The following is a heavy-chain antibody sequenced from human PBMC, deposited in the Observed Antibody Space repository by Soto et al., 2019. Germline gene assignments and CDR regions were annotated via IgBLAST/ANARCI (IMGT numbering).Heavy chain of an antibody. CDR2: ISYDGSNK. CDR1: GFTFSSYG. CDR3: AKESVVVITDY. J-gene: IGHJ4*02. Sequence: QVQLVESGGGVVQPGRSLRLSCAASGFTFSSYGMHWVRQAPGKGLEWVAVISYDGSNKYYADAVKGRFTISRDNSKNSLYLQMNSLRAEDTAVYYCAKESVVVITDYWGQGNLVTVSS. V-gene: IGHV3-30*18. D-gene: IGHD3-22*01.